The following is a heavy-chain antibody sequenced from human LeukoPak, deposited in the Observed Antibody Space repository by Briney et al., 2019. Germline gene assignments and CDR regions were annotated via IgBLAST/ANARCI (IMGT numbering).Heavy chain of an antibody. CDR3: ARGRKWLRLEAFDI. Sequence: ASVKVSCKASGYTFTSYDINWVRQATGQGLEWMGWMNPNSGNTGYAQKFQGRVTMTRNTSISTAYMELSSLRSEDTAVYYCARGRKWLRLEAFDIWGQGTMVTVSS. CDR2: MNPNSGNT. CDR1: GYTFTSYD. J-gene: IGHJ3*02. V-gene: IGHV1-8*01. D-gene: IGHD5-12*01.